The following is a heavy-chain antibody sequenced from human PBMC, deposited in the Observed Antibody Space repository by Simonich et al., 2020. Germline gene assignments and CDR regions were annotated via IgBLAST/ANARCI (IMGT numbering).Heavy chain of an antibody. CDR3: ARHAGFAFDI. CDR2: IYYSGAT. J-gene: IGHJ3*02. CDR1: GGSISSSSYY. V-gene: IGHV4-39*01. D-gene: IGHD6-13*01. Sequence: QLQLQESGPGLVKPSETLSLTCTVSGGSISSSSYYWGWIRQPPGKGLEWIGSIYYSGATYYNPALKSRVTISVDTSKNQFSLKLSSVTAADTAVYYCARHAGFAFDIWGQGTMVTVSS.